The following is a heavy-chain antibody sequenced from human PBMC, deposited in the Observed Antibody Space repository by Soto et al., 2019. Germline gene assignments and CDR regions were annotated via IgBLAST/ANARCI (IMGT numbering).Heavy chain of an antibody. CDR2: ISYDGSNK. Sequence: GGSLRLSCAASGFTFSSYGMHWVRQAPGKGLEWVAVISYDGSNKYYADSVKGRFTISRDNSKNTLYLQMNSLRAEDTAVYYCAKETVVTYYFDYWGQGTLVTVSS. CDR3: AKETVVTYYFDY. D-gene: IGHD2-15*01. V-gene: IGHV3-30*18. CDR1: GFTFSSYG. J-gene: IGHJ4*02.